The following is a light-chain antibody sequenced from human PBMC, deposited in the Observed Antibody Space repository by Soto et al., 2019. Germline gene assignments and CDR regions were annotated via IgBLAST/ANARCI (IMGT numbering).Light chain of an antibody. J-gene: IGLJ1*01. CDR1: SSDVGGYNY. CDR3: SSYTSISSDV. CDR2: EVS. Sequence: QSVLTQPRSVSGSPGQSVTISCTGTSSDVGGYNYVSWYQQHPGKAPKLMIYEVSNRPSGVSNRFSGSKSGNTASLTISGLQAEDESDYYCSSYTSISSDVFGTVSRATV. V-gene: IGLV2-14*01.